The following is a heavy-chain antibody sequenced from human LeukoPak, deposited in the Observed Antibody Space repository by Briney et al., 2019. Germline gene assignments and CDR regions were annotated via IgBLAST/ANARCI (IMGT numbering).Heavy chain of an antibody. D-gene: IGHD4-17*01. V-gene: IGHV1-18*01. J-gene: IGHJ5*02. CDR1: GYTFTSYG. CDR2: ISAYNGNT. CDR3: ARVKYGDYGNNWFDP. Sequence: ASVKVSCKASGYTFTSYGISWVRQAPGQGLEWMGWISAYNGNTNYAQKLQGRVTMTTDTSTSTAYMELRSLRSDDTAVYYCARVKYGDYGNNWFDPWGQGTLVTVPS.